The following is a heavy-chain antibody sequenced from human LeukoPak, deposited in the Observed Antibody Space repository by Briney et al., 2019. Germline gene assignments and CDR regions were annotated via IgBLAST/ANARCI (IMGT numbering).Heavy chain of an antibody. CDR3: ARDATTAIGTVYMDV. Sequence: GGSLRLSCEASGFTFSIYEVNWVRQAPGQGLEGLSHISDSGSSTHYADSVKGRFTISRDNSKNSLYLEMNSLRVEDTAIYYCARDATTAIGTVYMDVWGKGTTVTISS. CDR1: GFTFSIYE. D-gene: IGHD1-1*01. J-gene: IGHJ6*03. V-gene: IGHV3-48*03. CDR2: ISDSGSST.